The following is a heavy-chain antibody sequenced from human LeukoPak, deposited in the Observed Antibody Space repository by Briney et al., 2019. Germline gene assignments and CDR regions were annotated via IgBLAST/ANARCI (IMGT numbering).Heavy chain of an antibody. Sequence: GGSLRLSCAASGFTMSTYAMSWVRQTPGKGLEWVAATSSSDAGTYHADSVRGRFTISRDNSKNTLYLQMNSLRAEDAAVYFCAKAPVTSCRGAYCYPFDSWGQGTLVTVSS. CDR1: GFTMSTYA. V-gene: IGHV3-23*01. CDR3: AKAPVTSCRGAYCYPFDS. D-gene: IGHD2-21*01. CDR2: TSSSDAGT. J-gene: IGHJ4*02.